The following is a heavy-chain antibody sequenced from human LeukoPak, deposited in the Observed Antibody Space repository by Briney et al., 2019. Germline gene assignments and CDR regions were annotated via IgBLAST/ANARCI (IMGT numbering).Heavy chain of an antibody. V-gene: IGHV5-51*01. CDR1: GSIFTSYW. Sequence: GESLKISCEGSGSIFTSYWIGWVRQMRGKGLEWVGIIYPGDSDTRYSPSFQGQVTISADKSISTAYLQWSSLKASDTAMYYCARSITMVRGVMDWFDPWGQGTLVTVSS. D-gene: IGHD3-10*01. CDR3: ARSITMVRGVMDWFDP. J-gene: IGHJ5*02. CDR2: IYPGDSDT.